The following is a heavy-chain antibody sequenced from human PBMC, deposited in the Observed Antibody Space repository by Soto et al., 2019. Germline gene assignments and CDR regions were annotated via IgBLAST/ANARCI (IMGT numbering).Heavy chain of an antibody. CDR2: IYPGDSDT. J-gene: IGHJ4*02. CDR3: ARATLTGREVSKGWGFDY. V-gene: IGHV5-51*01. CDR1: GYSFTSYW. D-gene: IGHD7-27*01. Sequence: GESLKISCKGSGYSFTSYWIGWVRQMPGKGLEWMGIIYPGDSDTRYSPSFQGQVTISADKSTSTAYLQCSSLKASDTAMYYCARATLTGREVSKGWGFDYWGQGTLVTVSS.